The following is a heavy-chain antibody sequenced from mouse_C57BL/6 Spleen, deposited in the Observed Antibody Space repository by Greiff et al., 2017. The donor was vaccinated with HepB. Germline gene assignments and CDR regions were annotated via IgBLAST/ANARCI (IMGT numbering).Heavy chain of an antibody. J-gene: IGHJ1*03. CDR3: ARLKYYGSSGGYFDV. V-gene: IGHV5-15*01. CDR1: GFTFSDYG. Sequence: EVHLVESGGGLVQPGGSLKLSCAASGFTFSDYGMAWVRQAPRKGPEWVAFISNLAYSIYYADTVTGRFTISRENAKNTLYLEMSSLRSEDTAMYYCARLKYYGSSGGYFDVWGTGTTVTVSS. D-gene: IGHD1-1*01. CDR2: ISNLAYSI.